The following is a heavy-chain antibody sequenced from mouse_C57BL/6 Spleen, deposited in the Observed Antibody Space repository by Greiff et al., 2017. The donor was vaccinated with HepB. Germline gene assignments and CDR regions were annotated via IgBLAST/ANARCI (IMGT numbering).Heavy chain of an antibody. CDR1: GFSLTSYG. Sequence: QVQLQQSGPGLVQPSQSLSITCTVSGFSLTSYGVHWVRQSPGKGLEWLGVIWSGGSTDYNAAFISRLSISKDNSKSQVFFKMNSLQADDTAIYYCARNCPTYYCNYDAMDYWGQGTSVTVSS. D-gene: IGHD2-10*01. CDR2: IWSGGST. V-gene: IGHV2-2*01. CDR3: ARNCPTYYCNYDAMDY. J-gene: IGHJ4*01.